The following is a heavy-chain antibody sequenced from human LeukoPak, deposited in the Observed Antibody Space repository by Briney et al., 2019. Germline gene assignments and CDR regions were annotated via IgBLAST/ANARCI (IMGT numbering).Heavy chain of an antibody. D-gene: IGHD6-13*01. CDR3: ARAGPIAAAGNYFDY. CDR2: IYYSGST. V-gene: IGHV4-39*07. J-gene: IGHJ4*02. CDR1: GGSISSSSYY. Sequence: PSETLSLTCTVSGGSISSSSYYWGWIRQPPGKGLEWIGSIYYSGSTYYNPSLKSRVTISVDTSKNQFSLKLSSVTAADTAVYYCARAGPIAAAGNYFDYWGQGTLVTVSS.